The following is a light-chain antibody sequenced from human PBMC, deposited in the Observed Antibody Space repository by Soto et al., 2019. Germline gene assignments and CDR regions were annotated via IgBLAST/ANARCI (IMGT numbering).Light chain of an antibody. CDR1: QSISSY. J-gene: IGKJ2*01. CDR2: DAS. Sequence: EIVLTQSPATLSLSPGEGATLSCRASQSISSYLAWYQQKPGQAPSLLIYDASTRATGIPARFSGSGSGTYFPLTISSLEPEDVAFYYCQHRSNWPSFGQGTKLEIK. CDR3: QHRSNWPS. V-gene: IGKV3-11*01.